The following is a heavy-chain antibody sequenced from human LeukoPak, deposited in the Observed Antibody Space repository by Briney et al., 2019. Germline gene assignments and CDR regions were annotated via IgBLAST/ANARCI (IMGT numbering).Heavy chain of an antibody. D-gene: IGHD2-15*01. J-gene: IGHJ3*02. CDR3: ATRPEYYCSGGSCYRDAFDI. CDR1: GYSFTSYW. V-gene: IGHV5-51*01. CDR2: IYPGDSDT. Sequence: GESLKISCKGSGYSFTSYWIGWVRQMPGKGLEWMGIIYPGDSDTRYSPSFQGQVTISADKSISTAYLQWSSLKASDTAMYYCATRPEYYCSGGSCYRDAFDIWGQGTMVTVSS.